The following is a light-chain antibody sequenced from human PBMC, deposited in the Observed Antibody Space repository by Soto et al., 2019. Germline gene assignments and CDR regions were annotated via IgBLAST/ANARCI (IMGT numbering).Light chain of an antibody. CDR1: HNDIGTYDY. CDR3: SSFTSNRIYV. Sequence: QSVLTQPTSVSGSPGQSITISCTGNHNDIGTYDYVSWYQQHPGRAPRLLIHGVTTRPSGISGPFSASTSGLTASLTISALQPEDEADYYCSSFTSNRIYVFGPGTKVTVL. V-gene: IGLV2-14*03. CDR2: GVT. J-gene: IGLJ1*01.